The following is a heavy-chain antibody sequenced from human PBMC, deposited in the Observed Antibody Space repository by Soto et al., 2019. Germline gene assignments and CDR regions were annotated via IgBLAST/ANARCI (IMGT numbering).Heavy chain of an antibody. Sequence: ASVKVSCKASGYTFTSYAMRWVRQAPGQRLEWMGWINAGNGNTKYSQKFQGRVTITRDTSASTAYMELSSLRSEDTAVYYCARAHYDILTGYFRAYYGMDVWGQGTTVTVSS. CDR2: INAGNGNT. D-gene: IGHD3-9*01. CDR1: GYTFTSYA. J-gene: IGHJ6*02. V-gene: IGHV1-3*01. CDR3: ARAHYDILTGYFRAYYGMDV.